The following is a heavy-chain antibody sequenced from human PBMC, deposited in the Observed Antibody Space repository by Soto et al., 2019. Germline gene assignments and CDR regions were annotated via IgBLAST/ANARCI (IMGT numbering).Heavy chain of an antibody. D-gene: IGHD2-15*01. V-gene: IGHV3-53*01. CDR2: IYSGGST. CDR3: ARAGYHRGYFDY. CDR1: GFTVRSNY. Sequence: PVASLTLSCAASGFTVRSNYMSWVRQAPGKGLEWVSVIYSGGSTYYADSVKGRFTISRDNSKNTLYLQMNSLRAEDTAVYYCARAGYHRGYFDYWGQGTLVTVSS. J-gene: IGHJ4*02.